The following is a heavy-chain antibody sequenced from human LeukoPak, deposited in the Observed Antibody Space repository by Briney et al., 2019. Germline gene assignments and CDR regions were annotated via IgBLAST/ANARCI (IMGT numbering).Heavy chain of an antibody. CDR1: GFTFDDYA. D-gene: IGHD3-9*01. J-gene: IGHJ4*02. Sequence: PGRSLRLSCAASGFTFDDYAMHWVRQAPGKGLEWVSSISWNSGSIGYADSVKGRFTISRDNAKNSLYLQMNSLRAEDTALYYCAKDTFSSDILTGMPDSWGQGTLVTVSS. CDR3: AKDTFSSDILTGMPDS. V-gene: IGHV3-9*01. CDR2: ISWNSGSI.